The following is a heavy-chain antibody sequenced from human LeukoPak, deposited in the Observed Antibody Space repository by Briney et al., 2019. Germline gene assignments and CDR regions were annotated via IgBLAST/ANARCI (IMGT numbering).Heavy chain of an antibody. V-gene: IGHV1-3*01. CDR3: ARDVSSWYAYHFDS. CDR1: GYTFTSYA. CDR2: INGGDGKV. Sequence: ASVKVSCKASGYTFTSYAIHWVRQAPGEGLEWMGWINGGDGKVKYSQKFQGKVTISRDTSASIAYMELSRLRSEDTAVYYCARDVSSWYAYHFDSVGQGTLVTVSS. J-gene: IGHJ4*02. D-gene: IGHD6-13*01.